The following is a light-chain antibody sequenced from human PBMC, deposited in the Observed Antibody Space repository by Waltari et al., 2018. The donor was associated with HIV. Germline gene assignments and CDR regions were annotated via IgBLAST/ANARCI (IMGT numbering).Light chain of an antibody. J-gene: IGLJ3*02. CDR2: DDN. CDR3: ASWDRSLNGGV. CDR1: TANIGSNS. V-gene: IGLV1-51*02. Sequence: QSLLTQPPSVSAAPGQKVTIPCPGGTANIGSNSFSWYQHLPGTAPRLLIYDDNKVSSGIPDRFSGSKAGTSATLTITGLQTGDEGDYYCASWDRSLNGGVFGGGTKLTVL.